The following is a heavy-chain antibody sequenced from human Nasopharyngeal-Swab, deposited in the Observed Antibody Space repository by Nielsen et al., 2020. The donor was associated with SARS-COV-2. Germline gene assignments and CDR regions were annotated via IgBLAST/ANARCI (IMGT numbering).Heavy chain of an antibody. CDR3: ARDFDKTGD. CDR2: INSDGSRT. J-gene: IGHJ4*01. V-gene: IGHV3-74*01. CDR1: GFTFSNSW. D-gene: IGHD7-27*01. Sequence: GESLKISCAVSGFTFSNSWVHWVRQAPGKGLVWASRINSDGSRTGYADSVKGRFTISIDNAKNTLYLQMNSLSAEDTAVYYCARDFDKTGDWGQGTLVTVSS.